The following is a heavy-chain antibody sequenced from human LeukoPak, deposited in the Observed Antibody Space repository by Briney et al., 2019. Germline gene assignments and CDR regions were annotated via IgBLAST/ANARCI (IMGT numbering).Heavy chain of an antibody. J-gene: IGHJ4*02. CDR1: GYSISSGYY. CDR2: IYHSGST. V-gene: IGHV4-38-2*02. CDR3: ARASYSYDINGWVPFDY. Sequence: SETLSLTCTVSGYSISSGYYWGWIRRPPGKGLEWIGSIYHSGSTYYNPSLKSRVTISVDTSKNQFSLRLSSVTAADTAVYYCARASYSYDINGWVPFDYWGQGTLVTVSS. D-gene: IGHD3-22*01.